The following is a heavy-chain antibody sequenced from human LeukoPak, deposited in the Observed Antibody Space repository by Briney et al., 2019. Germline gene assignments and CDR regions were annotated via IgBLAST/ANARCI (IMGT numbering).Heavy chain of an antibody. CDR2: IYYSGST. CDR1: GGSISSYY. J-gene: IGHJ6*04. CDR3: ARITGFGEFLYYNYGMDV. Sequence: SETLSLTCTVSGGSISSYYWSWIRQPPGKGLEWIGYIYYSGSTNYNPSLKSRVTISVDTSKNQFSLKLSSVTAADTAVYYCARITGFGEFLYYNYGMDVWGKGTTVTVSS. D-gene: IGHD3-10*01. V-gene: IGHV4-59*01.